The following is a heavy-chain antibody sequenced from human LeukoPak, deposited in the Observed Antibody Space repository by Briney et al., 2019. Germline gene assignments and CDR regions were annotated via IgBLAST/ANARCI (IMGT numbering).Heavy chain of an antibody. CDR3: ATSTLSRRGGSCYLDY. Sequence: GGSLRLSCAASGFTVSSYWMHWVRQAPGKGLVWVSRINSDGSGTNYADSVKGRFTISRDNAKNTLYLQMNSLRAENTAVYYCATSTLSRRGGSCYLDYWGQATLVTVSS. CDR2: INSDGSGT. V-gene: IGHV3-74*01. D-gene: IGHD2-15*01. J-gene: IGHJ4*02. CDR1: GFTVSSYW.